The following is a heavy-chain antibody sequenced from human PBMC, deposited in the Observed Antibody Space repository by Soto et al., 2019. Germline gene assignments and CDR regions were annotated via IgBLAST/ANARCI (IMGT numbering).Heavy chain of an antibody. CDR3: ARPYGSGSYHPP. J-gene: IGHJ5*02. CDR1: GGSISSGGYS. D-gene: IGHD3-10*01. Sequence: SETLSLTCAVSGGSISSGGYSWSWIRQPPGKGLEWIGYIYHSGSTNYNPSLKSRVTISVDTSKNQFSLKLSSVTAADTAVYYCARPYGSGSYHPPWGQGTLVTVSS. CDR2: IYHSGST. V-gene: IGHV4-30-2*01.